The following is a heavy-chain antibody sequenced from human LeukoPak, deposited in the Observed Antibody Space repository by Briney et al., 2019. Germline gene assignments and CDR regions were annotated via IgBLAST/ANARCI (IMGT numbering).Heavy chain of an antibody. CDR1: GGSFSGYY. J-gene: IGHJ5*02. D-gene: IGHD6-6*01. Sequence: SETLSLTCAVYGGSFSGYYWSWIRQPPGKGLEWIGEINHSGSTNYNPSLKSRVTISVDTSKNQFSLKLSSVTAADTAVYYCARGAARLWWFDPWGQGTLVTFSS. CDR3: ARGAARLWWFDP. V-gene: IGHV4-34*01. CDR2: INHSGST.